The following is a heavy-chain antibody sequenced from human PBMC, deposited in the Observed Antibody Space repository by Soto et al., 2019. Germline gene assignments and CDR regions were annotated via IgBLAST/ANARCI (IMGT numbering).Heavy chain of an antibody. D-gene: IGHD6-13*01. J-gene: IGHJ4*02. CDR3: ARGSSGYISSWYYFDY. CDR2: ISGIGGST. Sequence: GGALRLSCAASGFTFTDYALSWVRQAPGKWLEWVATISGIGGSTYLADSVKGRLSISRDNSKNTVPLLMNSLRAEDTAVYFCARGSSGYISSWYYFDYWGRGTLVTVSS. V-gene: IGHV3-23*01. CDR1: GFTFTDYA.